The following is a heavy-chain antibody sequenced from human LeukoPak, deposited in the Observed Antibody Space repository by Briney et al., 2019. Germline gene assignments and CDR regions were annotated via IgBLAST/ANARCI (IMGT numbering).Heavy chain of an antibody. D-gene: IGHD2-15*01. Sequence: SETLSLTCAVYGGSFSGYYWSWIRQPPGKGLEWIGEINHSGSTNYNPSLKSRVTISVDTSKNQFSLELSSVTAADTAVYYCAREGPYIVVVVAAAHNWFDPWGQGTLVTVSS. J-gene: IGHJ5*02. CDR2: INHSGST. CDR1: GGSFSGYY. CDR3: AREGPYIVVVVAAAHNWFDP. V-gene: IGHV4-34*01.